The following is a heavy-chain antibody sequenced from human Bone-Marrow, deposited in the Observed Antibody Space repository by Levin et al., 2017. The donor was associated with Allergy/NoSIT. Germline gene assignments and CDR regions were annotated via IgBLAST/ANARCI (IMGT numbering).Heavy chain of an antibody. CDR1: DFSFTNYA. Sequence: ASVKVSCASSDFSFTNYAMSWVRQAPGQGLEWVSSISTDGSTYYADSVKGRFTISRDNSKKTLFLQMHSLRSEDTAMYYCANRRVGSSPHEDYWGQGTLVTVSS. D-gene: IGHD6-6*01. CDR2: ISTDGST. CDR3: ANRRVGSSPHEDY. J-gene: IGHJ4*02. V-gene: IGHV3-23*01.